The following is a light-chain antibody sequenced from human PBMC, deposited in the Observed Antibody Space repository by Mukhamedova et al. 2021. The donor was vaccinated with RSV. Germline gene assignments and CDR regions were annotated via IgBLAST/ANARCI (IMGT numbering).Light chain of an antibody. Sequence: MGSQSISSNLAWYQQKPAQAPRLLVFGASTRSTAIPARFSGSRSGTEFTLTISSMQPEDVASYYCQQYNRWPHTFGQGTKLEIK. CDR1: QSISSN. V-gene: IGKV3-15*01. CDR3: QQYNRWPHT. CDR2: GAS. J-gene: IGKJ2*01.